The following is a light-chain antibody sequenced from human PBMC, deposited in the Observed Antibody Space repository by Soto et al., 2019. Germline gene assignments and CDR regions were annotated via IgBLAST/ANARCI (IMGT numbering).Light chain of an antibody. V-gene: IGKV3-20*01. Sequence: EIVLTQSPGTLSLSPGERATLSCRASQSVSSSYLAWYQQKPGQAPRLLIYGASSRATGIPDRFSGSGSGTDFTLTISRLDPEDFAVYYCQQYNSPLTFGGGTKV. CDR2: GAS. CDR1: QSVSSSY. CDR3: QQYNSPLT. J-gene: IGKJ4*01.